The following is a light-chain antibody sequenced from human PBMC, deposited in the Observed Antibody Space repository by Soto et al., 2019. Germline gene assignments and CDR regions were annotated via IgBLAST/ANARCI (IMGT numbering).Light chain of an antibody. V-gene: IGKV1-5*01. CDR2: DAS. CDR1: ENMSTW. Sequence: DIQMTQSPSTVSASVGDRVTITCRASENMSTWMAWYQQKPGKAPKLLISDASTLQDGVSSRFSGSGSGTEFIRTISSLQPDDSATYYCQQYNGYYAFGQGTKVDIK. J-gene: IGKJ2*01. CDR3: QQYNGYYA.